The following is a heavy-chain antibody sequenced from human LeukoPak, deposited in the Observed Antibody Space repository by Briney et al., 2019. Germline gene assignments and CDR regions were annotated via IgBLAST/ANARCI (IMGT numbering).Heavy chain of an antibody. CDR3: AKADSGTNYGLGDYFDY. V-gene: IGHV3-30*02. CDR2: IRYDGSDK. D-gene: IGHD1-26*01. Sequence: GGSLRLSCAASGFTFSSYGMHWVRQAPGKGLKWVAFIRYDGSDKYYGDSVKGRFTISRDNSMNTLYLQMNSLRAEDTAVYYCAKADSGTNYGLGDYFDYWGQGTLVTVSS. J-gene: IGHJ4*02. CDR1: GFTFSSYG.